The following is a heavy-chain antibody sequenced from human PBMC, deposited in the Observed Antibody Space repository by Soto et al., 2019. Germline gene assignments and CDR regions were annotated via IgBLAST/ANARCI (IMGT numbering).Heavy chain of an antibody. J-gene: IGHJ6*02. CDR3: ARAVGNIYYYYYYGMDV. D-gene: IGHD1-1*01. CDR2: IIPIFGTA. V-gene: IGHV1-69*13. Sequence: ASVKVSCKASGVTFSSYAISWVRQAPGQGLEWMGGIIPIFGTANYAQKFQGRVTITADESTSTAYMELSSLRSEDTAVYYCARAVGNIYYYYYYGMDVWGQGTTVTVSS. CDR1: GVTFSSYA.